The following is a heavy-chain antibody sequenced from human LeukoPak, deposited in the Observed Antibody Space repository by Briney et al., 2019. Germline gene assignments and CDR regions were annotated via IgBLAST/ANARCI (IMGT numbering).Heavy chain of an antibody. CDR2: IYYSGST. CDR1: GGSLSRYH. J-gene: IGHJ4*02. Sequence: PSETVSLLCTVSGGSLSRYHWSWIRQPPGKGLEWIGYIYYSGSTNYNPSLKSRVTISVDTSKNQFSLKLSSVTAADTAVYYCAIVVGSIIDYWGQGTLVTVSS. CDR3: AIVVGSIIDY. V-gene: IGHV4-59*01. D-gene: IGHD1-26*01.